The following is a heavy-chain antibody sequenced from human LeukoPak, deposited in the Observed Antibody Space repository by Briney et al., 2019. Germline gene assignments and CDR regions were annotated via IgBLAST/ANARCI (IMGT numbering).Heavy chain of an antibody. CDR2: INHSGST. D-gene: IGHD3-9*01. CDR1: GGSFSGYY. Sequence: SETLSLTCAVYGGSFSGYYWSWIRQPPGKGLEWIGEINHSGSTNYNPSLKSRVTISVDTSKNQFSLKLSSVTAAGTAVYYCARGSRLRYFDWFDYWGQGTLVTVSS. J-gene: IGHJ4*02. CDR3: ARGSRLRYFDWFDY. V-gene: IGHV4-34*01.